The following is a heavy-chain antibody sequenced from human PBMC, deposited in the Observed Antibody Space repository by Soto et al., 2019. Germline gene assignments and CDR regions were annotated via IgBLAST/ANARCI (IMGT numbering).Heavy chain of an antibody. CDR1: GGLTVSTSF. CDR2: FCSDGTT. V-gene: IGHV3-53*01. CDR3: VMDRRSPGCFDH. J-gene: IGHJ4*02. Sequence: PGGSLRLSCAASGGLTVSTSFMGWVRQAPGKGLEWVSTFCSDGTTYYADPVTGRFTISRDNSKSTLYLQMNNLEVEDTAVYYCVMDRRSPGCFDHWGKGTFGTVSS. D-gene: IGHD3-9*01.